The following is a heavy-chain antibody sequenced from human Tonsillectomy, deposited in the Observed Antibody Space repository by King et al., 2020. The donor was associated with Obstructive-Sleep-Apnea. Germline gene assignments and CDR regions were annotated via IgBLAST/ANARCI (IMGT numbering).Heavy chain of an antibody. CDR2: MYPNSGNT. V-gene: IGHV1-8*01. Sequence: QLVQSGAEVKKPGASVKVSCKASGYTFTSYDINWVRQATGQGLEWMGWMYPNSGNTGYAQKFQGSVTMTRNTSISTAYMELSSLRSEDSAVYYCAGGRGYSYDFSYWGQGTLVTVSS. CDR1: GYTFTSYD. J-gene: IGHJ4*02. CDR3: AGGRGYSYDFSY. D-gene: IGHD5-18*01.